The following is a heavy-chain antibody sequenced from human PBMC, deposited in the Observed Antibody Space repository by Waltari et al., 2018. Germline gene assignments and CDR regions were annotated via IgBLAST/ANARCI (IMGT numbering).Heavy chain of an antibody. D-gene: IGHD3-3*01. Sequence: QVQLVESGGGVVQPGRSLRLSCAASGFTFSSYAMHWVRQAPGKGLEWVAVISYDGSNKYYADSVKGRFTISRDNSKNTLYLQINSLRAEDTAVYYCARGPDYDSGGFDPWGQGTLVTVSS. CDR3: ARGPDYDSGGFDP. CDR2: ISYDGSNK. CDR1: GFTFSSYA. V-gene: IGHV3-30-3*01. J-gene: IGHJ5*02.